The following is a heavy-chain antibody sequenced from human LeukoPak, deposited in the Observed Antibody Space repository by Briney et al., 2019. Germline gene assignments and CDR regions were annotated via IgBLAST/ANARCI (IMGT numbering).Heavy chain of an antibody. CDR1: EFTFSRYW. J-gene: IGHJ4*02. Sequence: PGGSLRLSCAVSEFTFSRYWMSWVRQAPGKGLDWVATIKQDGSEKYYVDSVEGRFTISRDNSKNSLYLQMDSLRAEDTAVYYCTRDREVAGPDSWGQGTLVTVSS. D-gene: IGHD6-19*01. V-gene: IGHV3-7*05. CDR2: IKQDGSEK. CDR3: TRDREVAGPDS.